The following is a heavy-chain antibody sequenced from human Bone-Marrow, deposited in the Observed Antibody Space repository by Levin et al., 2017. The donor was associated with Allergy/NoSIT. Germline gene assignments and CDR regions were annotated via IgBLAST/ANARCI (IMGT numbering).Heavy chain of an antibody. CDR3: ATDDILRFLSLPGY. V-gene: IGHV3-49*04. CDR1: GFPFGSYS. J-gene: IGHJ4*02. Sequence: GGSLRLSCTGSGFPFGSYSITWVRQAPGKGLEWVGFIRSELYGGTTEYAASVKGRFTISRDDSNGIASLQMTSLKTEDTAVYYCATDDILRFLSLPGYWGQGTLVTVSS. CDR2: IRSELYGGTT. D-gene: IGHD3-3*01.